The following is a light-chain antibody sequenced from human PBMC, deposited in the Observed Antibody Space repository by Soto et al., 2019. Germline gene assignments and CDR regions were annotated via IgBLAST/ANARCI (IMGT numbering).Light chain of an antibody. Sequence: VLTQSPGTLSLSPGDRPTLSCRHSHGFSSNYLAWYHQNPGQAPRLLIQGTSSRAYGIPDRFSGSGSGRDFTLTISSLEPEDFAVYYCQQYGSSPLTFGGGTKVEIK. CDR2: GTS. CDR3: QQYGSSPLT. CDR1: HGFSSNY. J-gene: IGKJ4*02. V-gene: IGKV3-20*01.